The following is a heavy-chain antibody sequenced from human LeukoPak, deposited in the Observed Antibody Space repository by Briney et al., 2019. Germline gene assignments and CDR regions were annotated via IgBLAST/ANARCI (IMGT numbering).Heavy chain of an antibody. Sequence: SGTLSLTCAVSGGSISSSNWWSWVRQPPGKGLEWIGEIYHSGSTNYNPSLKSRVTISVDKSKNQFSLKLSSVTAADTAVYYCARKKRGSITMVRTYFDYWGQGTLVTVSS. D-gene: IGHD3-10*01. CDR2: IYHSGST. V-gene: IGHV4-4*02. CDR1: GGSISSSNW. CDR3: ARKKRGSITMVRTYFDY. J-gene: IGHJ4*02.